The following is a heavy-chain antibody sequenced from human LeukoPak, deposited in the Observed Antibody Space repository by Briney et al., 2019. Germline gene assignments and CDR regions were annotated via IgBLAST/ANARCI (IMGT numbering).Heavy chain of an antibody. Sequence: GRSLRLSCAASGFTFSSYGMHWVRQAPGKGLEWVAVIWYDGSNKYYADSVKGRFTISRDNSKNTLYLQMNSLRAEDTAVCYCARSTRGGNMITFGGATISDEKYYYYMDVWGKGTTVTVSS. CDR1: GFTFSSYG. CDR2: IWYDGSNK. V-gene: IGHV3-33*01. J-gene: IGHJ6*03. D-gene: IGHD3-16*01. CDR3: ARSTRGGNMITFGGATISDEKYYYYMDV.